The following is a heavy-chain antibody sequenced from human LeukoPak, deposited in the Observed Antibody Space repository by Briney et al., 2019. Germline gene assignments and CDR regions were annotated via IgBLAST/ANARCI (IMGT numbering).Heavy chain of an antibody. D-gene: IGHD3-22*01. J-gene: IGHJ6*03. V-gene: IGHV4-39*07. Sequence: PSETLSLTCTVSGGSISSSSYYWGWIRQPPGKGLEWIGSIYYSGSTYYNPSLKRRVPISVDTSKNQFSLKLSSVTAADTAVYYCARDSLHSSGYSRYYYYYMDVWGKGTTVTVSS. CDR2: IYYSGST. CDR1: GGSISSSSYY. CDR3: ARDSLHSSGYSRYYYYYMDV.